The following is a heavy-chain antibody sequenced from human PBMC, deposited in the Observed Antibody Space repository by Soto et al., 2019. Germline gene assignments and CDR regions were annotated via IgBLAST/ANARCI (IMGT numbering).Heavy chain of an antibody. V-gene: IGHV3-64*04. J-gene: IGHJ2*01. CDR3: AKEYSSVWSHWYFDL. Sequence: GGSLRLSCSASGFTFSRFAMHWLRQAPGKGPEYISSIDGTAKIYADPVKGRFTISRDGSENMVYLQMDSLRVEDTAVYYCAKEYSSVWSHWYFDLWGRGTLVTVSS. CDR2: IDGTAK. D-gene: IGHD6-19*01. CDR1: GFTFSRFA.